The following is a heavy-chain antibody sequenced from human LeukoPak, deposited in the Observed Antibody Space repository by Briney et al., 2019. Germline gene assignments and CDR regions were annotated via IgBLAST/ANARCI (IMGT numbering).Heavy chain of an antibody. Sequence: GGSLRLSCAASGFTFSSYAMHWVRQAPGKGLEWVAVISYDGSNKYYADSVKGRFTISRDNSKNTLYLQMNSLRAEDAAVYYCARAGCSGGSCYSGYYYYMDVWGKGTTVTVSS. D-gene: IGHD2-15*01. J-gene: IGHJ6*03. V-gene: IGHV3-30*04. CDR2: ISYDGSNK. CDR3: ARAGCSGGSCYSGYYYYMDV. CDR1: GFTFSSYA.